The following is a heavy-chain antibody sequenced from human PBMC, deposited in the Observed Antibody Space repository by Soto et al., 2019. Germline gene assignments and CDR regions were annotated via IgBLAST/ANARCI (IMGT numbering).Heavy chain of an antibody. CDR1: GDSVSSNSAA. V-gene: IGHV6-1*01. Sequence: PSQSLSLTCAISGDSVSSNSAAWNWIRQSPSRGLEWLGRTYYRSKWYNDYAVSVKSRITINPDTSKNQFSLQLNSVTPEDTAVYYCARNVYYYDSTGSGFDFWGQGTLVTVSS. J-gene: IGHJ5*01. D-gene: IGHD3-22*01. CDR2: TYYRSKWYN. CDR3: ARNVYYYDSTGSGFDF.